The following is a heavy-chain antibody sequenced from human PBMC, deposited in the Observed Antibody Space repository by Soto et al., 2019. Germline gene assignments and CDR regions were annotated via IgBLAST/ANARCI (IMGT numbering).Heavy chain of an antibody. V-gene: IGHV3-15*07. D-gene: IGHD3-3*01. CDR2: IKSKTDGGTT. CDR1: GFTFSNAW. Sequence: EVQLVESGGGLVKPGGSLRLSCAASGFTFSNAWMNWVRQAPGKGLEWVGRIKSKTDGGTTDYAAPVKGRFTISRDDSQNTLYLQMNSLKTEDTAVYYCTTLDYDFWSGYYDYWGQGTLVTVSS. CDR3: TTLDYDFWSGYYDY. J-gene: IGHJ4*02.